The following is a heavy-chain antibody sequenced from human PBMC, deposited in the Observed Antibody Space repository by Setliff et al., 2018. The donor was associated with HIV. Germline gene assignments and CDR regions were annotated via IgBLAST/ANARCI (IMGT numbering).Heavy chain of an antibody. Sequence: ASVKVSCAASGFTFSNYWMTWVRQAPGKGLQWVANIKEDGSEEYYVDSVKGRFTISRDNAENLLYLQMNILRVEDTAVYYCARDLLASKATFDVWGHGTMVTVSS. V-gene: IGHV3-7*01. CDR2: IKEDGSEE. J-gene: IGHJ3*01. CDR1: GFTFSNYW. CDR3: ARDLLASKATFDV. D-gene: IGHD2-8*02.